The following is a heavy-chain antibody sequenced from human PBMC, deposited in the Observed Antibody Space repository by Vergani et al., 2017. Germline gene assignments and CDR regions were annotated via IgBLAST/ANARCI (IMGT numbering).Heavy chain of an antibody. CDR1: GFTFSSYW. CDR2: IKQDGSEK. D-gene: IGHD6-19*01. V-gene: IGHV3-7*01. Sequence: EVQLVESGGGLVQPGGPLRLSCAASGFTFSSYWMSWVRQAPGKGLEWVANIKQDGSEKYYVDSVKGRFTISRDNAKNSLYLQMNSLRAEDTAVYYCARDSSGWFRGYGMDVWGQGTTVTVSS. CDR3: ARDSSGWFRGYGMDV. J-gene: IGHJ6*02.